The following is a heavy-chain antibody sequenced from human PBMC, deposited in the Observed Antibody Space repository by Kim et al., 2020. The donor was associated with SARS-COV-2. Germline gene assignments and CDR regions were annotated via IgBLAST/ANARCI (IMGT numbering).Heavy chain of an antibody. J-gene: IGHJ5*02. CDR1: GGSISSSSYY. Sequence: SETLSLTCTVSGGSISSSSYYWGWIRQPPGKGLEWIGSIYYSGSTYYNPSLKSRVTISVDTSKNQFSLKLSSVTAADTAVYYCARSPESYCSSTSCYYGGWIDPWGQGTLVTVSS. D-gene: IGHD2-2*01. V-gene: IGHV4-39*07. CDR2: IYYSGST. CDR3: ARSPESYCSSTSCYYGGWIDP.